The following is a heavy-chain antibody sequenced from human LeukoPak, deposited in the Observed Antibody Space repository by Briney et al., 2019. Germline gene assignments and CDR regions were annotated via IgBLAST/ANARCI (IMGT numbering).Heavy chain of an antibody. CDR2: ISGSGGST. CDR3: AKDKGRFLEWLLSDYFDY. D-gene: IGHD3-3*01. CDR1: GFTFSSYA. V-gene: IGHV3-23*01. J-gene: IGHJ4*02. Sequence: GGSLRLSCAASGFTFSSYAMSWVRQAPGKGLEWVSAISGSGGSTYYADSVKGRFTISRDNSKNTLYLQMNSLRAEDTAVYYCAKDKGRFLEWLLSDYFDYWGQGTLVTVSP.